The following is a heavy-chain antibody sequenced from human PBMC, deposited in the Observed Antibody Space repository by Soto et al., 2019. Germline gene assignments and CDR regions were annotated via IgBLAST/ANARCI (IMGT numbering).Heavy chain of an antibody. CDR3: AKDGKGPLLYFDF. CDR2: ISGRGSST. Sequence: EVRLLESGGGFVQPGGSLRLSCVGSGFSFSTYAMTWVRQTPGKGLEWVSAISGRGSSTYYADAVKGRFTISRDNSKNTLYLQMNSLRAEDTAVYYCAKDGKGPLLYFDFWGQGTLVTVSS. J-gene: IGHJ4*02. CDR1: GFSFSTYA. D-gene: IGHD1-26*01. V-gene: IGHV3-23*01.